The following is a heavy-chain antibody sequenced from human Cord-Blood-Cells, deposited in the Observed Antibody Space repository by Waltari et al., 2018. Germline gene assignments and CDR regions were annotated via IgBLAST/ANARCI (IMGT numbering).Heavy chain of an antibody. V-gene: IGHV3-23*04. D-gene: IGHD6-19*01. J-gene: IGHJ3*02. Sequence: EVQLVESGGGLVQPGGYLRLSCAASGFTFRSYAMSSVRQAPGKGLEWVSAISGSGGSTYYADSVKGRFTISRDNSKNTLYLQMNSLRAEDTAVYYCAKAGWGRGKGGAFDIWGQGTMVTVSS. CDR2: ISGSGGST. CDR1: GFTFRSYA. CDR3: AKAGWGRGKGGAFDI.